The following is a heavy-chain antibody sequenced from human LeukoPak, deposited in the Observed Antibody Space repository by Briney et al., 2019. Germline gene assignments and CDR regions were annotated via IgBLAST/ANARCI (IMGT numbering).Heavy chain of an antibody. Sequence: VASVKVSCTASGGTFSSYAISWVRQAPGQGLEWMGGIIPIFGTANYAQKAQGRVTITADEYTSTAYMELSSLRSEDTAVYYCARDGNCSGGSCYGLFDYWGQGTLVTVSS. V-gene: IGHV1-69*13. J-gene: IGHJ4*02. CDR3: ARDGNCSGGSCYGLFDY. D-gene: IGHD2-15*01. CDR2: IIPIFGTA. CDR1: GGTFSSYA.